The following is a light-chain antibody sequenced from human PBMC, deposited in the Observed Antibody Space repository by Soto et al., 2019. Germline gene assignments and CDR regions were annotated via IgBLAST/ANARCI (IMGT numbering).Light chain of an antibody. CDR2: DAY. V-gene: IGKV1-39*01. Sequence: DIQMTQSPSSLSAFVGDRVTIPCRASQSISTLLNWYQQKPGQAPKLLNTDAYSLRSGVSSRFSGSGSGTDFTLTISSLQPEDLAIYYCQQSHSIPVTFGGGTKVEI. CDR3: QQSHSIPVT. CDR1: QSISTL. J-gene: IGKJ4*01.